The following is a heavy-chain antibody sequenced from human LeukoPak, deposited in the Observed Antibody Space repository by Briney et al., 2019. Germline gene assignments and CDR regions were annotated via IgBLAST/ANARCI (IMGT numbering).Heavy chain of an antibody. CDR1: GYTFTGYY. J-gene: IGHJ4*02. D-gene: IGHD3-3*01. CDR3: ARDLERYYDLEGRSGY. V-gene: IGHV1-2*02. CDR2: INPNSGGT. Sequence: RASVKVSCKASGYTFTGYYMHWVRQAPGQGLEWMGWINPNSGGTNYAQKFQGRVTMTTDTLATTAYMELRSLRSDDTAVYYCARDLERYYDLEGRSGYWGQGTLVTVSS.